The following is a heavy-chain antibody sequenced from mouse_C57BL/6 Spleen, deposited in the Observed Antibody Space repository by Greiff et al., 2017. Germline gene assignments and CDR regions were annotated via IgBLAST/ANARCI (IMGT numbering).Heavy chain of an antibody. D-gene: IGHD1-1*01. J-gene: IGHJ4*01. CDR2: IYPRSGNT. V-gene: IGHV1-81*01. CDR1: GYTFTSYG. CDR3: ARGGKGDYYAMDY. Sequence: VQGVESGAELARPGASVKLSCKASGYTFTSYGISWVKQRTGQGLEWIGEIYPRSGNTYYNEKFKGKATLTADKSSSTAYMELRSLTSEDSAVYFCARGGKGDYYAMDYWGQGTSVTVSS.